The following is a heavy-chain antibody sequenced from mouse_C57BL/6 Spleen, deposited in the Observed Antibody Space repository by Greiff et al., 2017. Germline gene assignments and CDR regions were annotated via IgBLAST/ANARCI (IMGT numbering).Heavy chain of an antibody. Sequence: QVQLQQPGAELVKPGASVKMSCKASGYTFTSYWITWVKQRPGQGLEWIGDIYPGSGSTNYNEKFKGKATLTVDTSSSTAYMQLRSLTSEDSAVYYCARGGDCDGWYLDVWGTGTTVTVSS. V-gene: IGHV1-55*01. CDR3: ARGGDCDGWYLDV. CDR1: GYTFTSYW. CDR2: IYPGSGST. J-gene: IGHJ1*03.